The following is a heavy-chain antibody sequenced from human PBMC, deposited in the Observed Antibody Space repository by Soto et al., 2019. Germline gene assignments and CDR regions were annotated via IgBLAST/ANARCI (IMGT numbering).Heavy chain of an antibody. Sequence: EVQLVESGGGLVQPGRSLRLSCAASGFTFDDYAMHWVRQAPGKGLEWVSGSSWNSGSIGYADSVKGRFTISRDNAKNSLYLQMNSLRAEDTVLYYCSKGDYNWNDGSIDYWGQGTLVTVSS. D-gene: IGHD1-20*01. V-gene: IGHV3-9*01. CDR1: GFTFDDYA. CDR2: SSWNSGSI. J-gene: IGHJ4*02. CDR3: SKGDYNWNDGSIDY.